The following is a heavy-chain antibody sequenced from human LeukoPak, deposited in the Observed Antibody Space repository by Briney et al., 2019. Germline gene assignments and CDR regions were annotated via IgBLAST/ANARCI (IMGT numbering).Heavy chain of an antibody. D-gene: IGHD3-10*01. J-gene: IGHJ5*02. CDR3: ARAAGSGSYYNFYWFDP. V-gene: IGHV1-69*13. CDR1: GGTFSSYA. Sequence: ASVKVSCTASGGTFSSYAISWVRQAPGQGLEWMGGIIPIFGTANYAQKFQGRVTITADESTSTAYMELSSLRSEDTAVYYCARAAGSGSYYNFYWFDPWGQGTLVTVSS. CDR2: IIPIFGTA.